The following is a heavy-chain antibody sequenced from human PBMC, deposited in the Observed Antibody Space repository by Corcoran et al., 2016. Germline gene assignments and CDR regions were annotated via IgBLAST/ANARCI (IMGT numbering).Heavy chain of an antibody. CDR1: GYTFTSYG. D-gene: IGHD3-10*01. CDR3: ARVPLWFGELLWGYYGMDV. J-gene: IGHJ6*02. Sequence: QVQLVQSGAEVKKPGASVKVSCKASGYTFTSYGISWVRQAPGQGLEWMGWISAYNGNTNYAQKLQGRVTMTTDTSTSTAYMELRSLRSDDTAVYYCARVPLWFGELLWGYYGMDVWGQGTTVTVSS. CDR2: ISAYNGNT. V-gene: IGHV1-18*01.